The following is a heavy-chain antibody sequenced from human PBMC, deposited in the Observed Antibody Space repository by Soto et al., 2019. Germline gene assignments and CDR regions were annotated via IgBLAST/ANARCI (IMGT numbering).Heavy chain of an antibody. D-gene: IGHD5-18*01. CDR1: GFTFSNAW. V-gene: IGHV3-15*01. CDR3: NRGIQLWFAFYYYGMDV. CDR2: IKSKTDGGTT. J-gene: IGHJ6*02. Sequence: GGSLRLSCAASGFTFSNAWMSWVRQAPGKGLEWVGRIKSKTDGGTTDYAAPVKGRFTISRDDSKSTLYLQMNSLKTEDTAVYYCNRGIQLWFAFYYYGMDVWGQGTTVTVSS.